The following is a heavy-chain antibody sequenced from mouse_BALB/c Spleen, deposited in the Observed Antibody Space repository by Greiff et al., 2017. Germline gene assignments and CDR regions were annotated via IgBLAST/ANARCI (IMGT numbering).Heavy chain of an antibody. CDR1: GDSITSGY. J-gene: IGHJ4*01. V-gene: IGHV3-8*02. Sequence: EVQRVESGPSLVKPSQTLSLTCSVTGDSITSGYWNWIRKFPGNKLEYMGYISYSGSTYYNPSLKSRISITRDTSKNQYYLQLNSVTTEDTATYYCARYYGYDYAMDYWGQGTSVTVSS. CDR2: ISYSGST. D-gene: IGHD1-2*01. CDR3: ARYYGYDYAMDY.